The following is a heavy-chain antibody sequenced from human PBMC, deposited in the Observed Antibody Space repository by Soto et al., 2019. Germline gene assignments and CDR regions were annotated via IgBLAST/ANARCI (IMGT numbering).Heavy chain of an antibody. CDR1: GFSFSTYW. J-gene: IGHJ4*02. V-gene: IGHV3-7*01. CDR3: ARIGYRSSSFDY. CDR2: IKGDGSEK. Sequence: PGGSLRLSCAASGFSFSTYWMSWVRQAPGKGLEWVANIKGDGSEKDYADSVKGRLTISRDNARKSVYLEMNSLRAEDTAVYYCARIGYRSSSFDYWGQGTLVTVSS. D-gene: IGHD6-6*01.